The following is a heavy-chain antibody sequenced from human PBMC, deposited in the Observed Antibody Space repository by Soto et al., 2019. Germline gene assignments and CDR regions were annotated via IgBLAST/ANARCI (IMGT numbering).Heavy chain of an antibody. D-gene: IGHD3-3*01. Sequence: VKVSCKASGYTFTSYDINWVRQATGQGLEWMGWMNPNSGNTGYAQKFQGRVTMTRNTSISTAYMELSSLRSEDTAVYYCARGLGSDITIFGVVISIPYYYYMDVWGKGTTVTVSS. CDR1: GYTFTSYD. CDR3: ARGLGSDITIFGVVISIPYYYYMDV. J-gene: IGHJ6*03. CDR2: MNPNSGNT. V-gene: IGHV1-8*01.